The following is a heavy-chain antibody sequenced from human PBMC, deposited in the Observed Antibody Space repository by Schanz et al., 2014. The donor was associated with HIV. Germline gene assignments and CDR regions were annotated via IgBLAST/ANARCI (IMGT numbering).Heavy chain of an antibody. J-gene: IGHJ3*02. V-gene: IGHV3-9*01. CDR3: AKDMGSGSYEAFDI. CDR1: GFTFEDYA. CDR2: ISWNSGSI. Sequence: EVHLLVESGGGLVQPGGSLRLSCAASGFTFEDYAMHWVRQAPGKGLEWVSGISWNSGSIGYADSVKGRFTISRDNAKNSLYLQMNSLRAEDTALYYCAKDMGSGSYEAFDIWGQGTMVTVSS. D-gene: IGHD1-26*01.